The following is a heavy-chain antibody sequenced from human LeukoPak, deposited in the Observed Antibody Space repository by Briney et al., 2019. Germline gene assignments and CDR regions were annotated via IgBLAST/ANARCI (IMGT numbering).Heavy chain of an antibody. Sequence: GGSLRLSCAASGFTVSSNYMSWVRQAPGKGLEWVSFIPYDGSNKYYTDSVKGRFTISRDNSKNTLYLQMNSLRVEDTAVYYCARDARDITLHYFDYWGLGTLVTVSS. V-gene: IGHV3-30-3*01. J-gene: IGHJ4*02. CDR2: IPYDGSNK. CDR1: GFTVSSNY. D-gene: IGHD2-15*01. CDR3: ARDARDITLHYFDY.